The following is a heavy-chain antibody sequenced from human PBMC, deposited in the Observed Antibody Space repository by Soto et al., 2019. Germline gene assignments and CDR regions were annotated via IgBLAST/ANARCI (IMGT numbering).Heavy chain of an antibody. CDR1: GGSFSGYY. D-gene: IGHD3-10*01. J-gene: IGHJ6*02. CDR2: INHSGST. V-gene: IGHV4-34*01. Sequence: PSETLSLTCAVYGGSFSGYYWSWIRQPPGKGLEWIGEINHSGSTNYNPSLKSRVTISVDTSKNQFSLKLSSVTAADTAVYYCARWGSVTMVRGVNRYYYYGMDVWGQGTTVT. CDR3: ARWGSVTMVRGVNRYYYYGMDV.